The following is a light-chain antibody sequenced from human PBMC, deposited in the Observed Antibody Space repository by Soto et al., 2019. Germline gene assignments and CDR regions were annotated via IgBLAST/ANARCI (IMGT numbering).Light chain of an antibody. Sequence: AIRMTQSPSSFSASTGDRVTITCRASQGISSYLAWYQQKPGKAPKLLIYAASTLQSGVPSRFSGCGSGTDFTLTISCLQSEDFATYYCQQYYSYPLTFGQGTKVEIK. CDR3: QQYYSYPLT. V-gene: IGKV1-8*01. CDR1: QGISSY. CDR2: AAS. J-gene: IGKJ1*01.